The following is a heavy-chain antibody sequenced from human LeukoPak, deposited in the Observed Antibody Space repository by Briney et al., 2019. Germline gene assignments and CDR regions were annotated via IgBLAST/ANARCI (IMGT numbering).Heavy chain of an antibody. D-gene: IGHD3-10*01. V-gene: IGHV1-46*01. CDR2: INPRGDST. Sequence: ASVKVSCKASGYTFISYYMHWVRQAPGQGIEWMGRINPRGDSTDYSQKFQGRVTVTRDMSTSTVYMDLSSLRSEDTAVYYCATGLWFGKYLDVWGKGTTVTISS. CDR3: ATGLWFGKYLDV. CDR1: GYTFISYY. J-gene: IGHJ6*04.